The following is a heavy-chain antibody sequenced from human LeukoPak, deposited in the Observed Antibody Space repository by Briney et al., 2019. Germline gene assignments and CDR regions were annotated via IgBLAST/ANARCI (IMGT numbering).Heavy chain of an antibody. J-gene: IGHJ4*02. V-gene: IGHV3-23*01. CDR1: GFTFSSYW. Sequence: GGSLRLSCAASGFTFSSYWMHWVRQAPGKGLEWVSAVSGGGDRTYYTDSVKGRFTISRDNPKNTLHLQMNRLRVEDTAIYYCALNRPGQWDHYFDYWGQGTLVTVSS. D-gene: IGHD1-26*01. CDR2: VSGGGDRT. CDR3: ALNRPGQWDHYFDY.